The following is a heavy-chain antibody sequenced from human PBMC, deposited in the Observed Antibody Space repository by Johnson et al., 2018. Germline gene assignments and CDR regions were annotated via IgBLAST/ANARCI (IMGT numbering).Heavy chain of an antibody. CDR1: GFTFSSYG. V-gene: IGHV3-30*03. Sequence: QVQLVQSGGGVGQPGRSLRLSCAASGFTFSSYGMHWVRQAPGKGLEWVAVISYDGSNKYYADSVKGRFTISRDNSKNKLYLQMKSLRAEDTAVYYRARDTRGVNSSPRSAFDIWGQGTMVTVSS. CDR3: ARDTRGVNSSPRSAFDI. D-gene: IGHD6-13*01. CDR2: ISYDGSNK. J-gene: IGHJ3*02.